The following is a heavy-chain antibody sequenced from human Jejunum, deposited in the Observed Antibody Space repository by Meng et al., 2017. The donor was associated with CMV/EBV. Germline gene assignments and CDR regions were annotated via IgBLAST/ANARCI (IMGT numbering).Heavy chain of an antibody. Sequence: FTSYWIGWVRQMPGKGLEWIGIIYPGDSDTRYSPSFQGQVTISADKSISTAYLQWSSLKASDTAMYYCARLGELRFLEWLLPFDYWGQGTLVTVSS. J-gene: IGHJ4*02. V-gene: IGHV5-51*01. CDR3: ARLGELRFLEWLLPFDY. CDR1: FTSYW. D-gene: IGHD3-3*01. CDR2: IYPGDSDT.